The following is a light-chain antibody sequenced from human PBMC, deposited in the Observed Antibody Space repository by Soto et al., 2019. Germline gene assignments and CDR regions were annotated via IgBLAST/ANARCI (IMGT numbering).Light chain of an antibody. CDR2: MAS. V-gene: IGKV1-5*03. J-gene: IGKJ1*01. Sequence: DIQMTQSPSTLSASVGDRVTITCRASRNINEYLAWYQQKPGKAPKLLIYMASSLESEVPSRFSGSGSGTEFTLTISSLQPDDSATYYCQHHDSYSPSWPFGQGTKVDIK. CDR3: QHHDSYSPSWP. CDR1: RNINEY.